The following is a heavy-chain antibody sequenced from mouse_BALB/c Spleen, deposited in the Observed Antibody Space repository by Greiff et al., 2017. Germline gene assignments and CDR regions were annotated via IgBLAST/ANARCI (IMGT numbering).Heavy chain of an antibody. J-gene: IGHJ3*01. V-gene: IGHV14-3*02. CDR1: GFNIKDTY. D-gene: IGHD2-14*01. Sequence: VQLQQSGAELVKPGASVKLSCTASGFNIKDTYMHWVKQRPEQGLEWIGRIDPANGNTKYDPKFQGKASITADTSSNTAYLQLSSLTSEDTAVYYCARGVYYRYDVGFAYWGQGTLVTVSA. CDR3: ARGVYYRYDVGFAY. CDR2: IDPANGNT.